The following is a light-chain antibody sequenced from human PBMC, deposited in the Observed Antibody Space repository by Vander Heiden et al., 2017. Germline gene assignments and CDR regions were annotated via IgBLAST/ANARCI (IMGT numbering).Light chain of an antibody. Sequence: SYELTQPPSVSVSPGQTASITCSGDKLGDKYACWYQQKPGQSPGLVIYQDSKRPSGIPERFSGSNSGNTATLNISGTQAMDEADYYCQEWESSPYVFGTGTKVTVL. CDR1: KLGDKY. CDR2: QDS. J-gene: IGLJ1*01. CDR3: QEWESSPYV. V-gene: IGLV3-1*01.